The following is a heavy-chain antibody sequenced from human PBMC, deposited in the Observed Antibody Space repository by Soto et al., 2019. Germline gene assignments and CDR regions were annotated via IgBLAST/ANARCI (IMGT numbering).Heavy chain of an antibody. D-gene: IGHD3-3*01. CDR3: ARGYDFWSGYYYPYGMDV. CDR1: GFTFSSYA. V-gene: IGHV3-30-3*01. CDR2: ISYDGSNK. J-gene: IGHJ6*02. Sequence: QVQLVESGGGVVQPGRSLRLSCAASGFTFSSYAMHWVRQAPGKGLEWVAVISYDGSNKNHADTVKGRFTISRDNSKNTLYQQMNSLRAEDTAVYYCARGYDFWSGYYYPYGMDVWGQGTTVTVSS.